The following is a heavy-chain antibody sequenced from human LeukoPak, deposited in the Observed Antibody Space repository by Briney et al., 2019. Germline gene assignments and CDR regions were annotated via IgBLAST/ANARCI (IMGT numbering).Heavy chain of an antibody. CDR2: IYYSGST. CDR3: AREREAVAGTRWFDP. D-gene: IGHD6-19*01. CDR1: GGSISSYY. Sequence: SETLSLTCTVSGGSISSYYWSWIRQPPGKGLEWIGYIYYSGSTNYNPSLKSRVTISVDTSKNQFSLKLSSVTAADTAVYYCAREREAVAGTRWFDPWGQGTLVTVSS. V-gene: IGHV4-59*01. J-gene: IGHJ5*02.